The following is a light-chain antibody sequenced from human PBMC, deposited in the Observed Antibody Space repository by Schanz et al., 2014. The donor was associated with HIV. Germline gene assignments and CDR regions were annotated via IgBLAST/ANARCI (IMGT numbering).Light chain of an antibody. CDR2: GVS. J-gene: IGKJ3*01. V-gene: IGKV3-20*01. CDR1: QSVSSSY. Sequence: EIVLTQSPGTLSLSPGERATLSCRASQSVSSSYLAWYQQKPGQAPRLLLYGVSSRATGVPDRFSGSGSGTDFTLTISRLEPEDFAVYYCQQYAGSPTFGPGTTVDIK. CDR3: QQYAGSPT.